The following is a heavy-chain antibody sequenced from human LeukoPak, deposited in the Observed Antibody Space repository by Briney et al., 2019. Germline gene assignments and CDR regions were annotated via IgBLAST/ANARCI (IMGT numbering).Heavy chain of an antibody. D-gene: IGHD3-16*02. V-gene: IGHV3-23*01. J-gene: IGHJ4*02. Sequence: GGSLRLSCAASGFSFSTYAMSWVRQAPGKGLEWVSGVNGNGGSTSYADSAKGRFTIFRDNSKNTVYLQMNSLRVEDTAVYYCAKSLYGGCDYWGQGTVVTVSS. CDR1: GFSFSTYA. CDR3: AKSLYGGCDY. CDR2: VNGNGGST.